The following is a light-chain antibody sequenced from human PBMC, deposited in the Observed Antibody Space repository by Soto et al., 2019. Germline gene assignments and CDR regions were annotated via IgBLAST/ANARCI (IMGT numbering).Light chain of an antibody. V-gene: IGLV2-14*01. CDR3: CSCSRSSTLYV. CDR2: DVS. Sequence: QSALTQPASVSGSPGQSITISCTGASGDVGGYDFVSWYQQQPGKAPKLIIYDVSNRPSGVSNRFSGSKSGNTASLTISWLKAEDEADYYCCSCSRSSTLYVFGTGTKVTVL. CDR1: SGDVGGYDF. J-gene: IGLJ1*01.